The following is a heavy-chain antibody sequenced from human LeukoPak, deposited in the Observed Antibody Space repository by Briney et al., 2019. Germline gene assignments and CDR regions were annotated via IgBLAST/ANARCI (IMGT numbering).Heavy chain of an antibody. V-gene: IGHV3-30*04. CDR2: ISYDGSNK. J-gene: IGHJ4*02. Sequence: GGSLRLSCAASGFTFSSYAMHWVRQAPGKGLDWVAVISYDGSNKYYADSVKGRFTISRDNSKNTLYLQMNSLRAEDTAVYYCAREDMLAPLDYWGQGTLVTVSS. CDR1: GFTFSSYA. D-gene: IGHD2-8*01. CDR3: AREDMLAPLDY.